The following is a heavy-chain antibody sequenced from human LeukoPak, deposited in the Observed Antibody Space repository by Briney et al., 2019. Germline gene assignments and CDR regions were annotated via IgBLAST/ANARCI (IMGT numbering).Heavy chain of an antibody. CDR2: INHSGST. CDR3: ARHVCGGDCGGFYYYYYRAV. D-gene: IGHD2-21*01. CDR1: GGSFSGYY. J-gene: IGHJ6*03. V-gene: IGHV4-34*01. Sequence: SETLSLTCAVYGGSFSGYYWSWIRQPPGKGLEWIGEINHSGSTNYNPSLKSRVTISVDTSKNQFSLKLSSVTAADTAVYYCARHVCGGDCGGFYYYYYRAVWAKGPRSPPP.